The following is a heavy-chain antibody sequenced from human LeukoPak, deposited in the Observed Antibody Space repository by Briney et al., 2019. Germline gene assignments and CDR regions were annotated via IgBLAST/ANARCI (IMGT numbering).Heavy chain of an antibody. CDR3: ATSAMGSSWVNDAFDI. Sequence: SETLSLTCAVSGXSISSGGYSWSWIRQPPGKGLEWIGYIYHSGSTYYNPSLKSRVTISVDRPKNQLSLKLSSVTAADTAVYYCATSAMGSSWVNDAFDIWGQGTMVTVSS. D-gene: IGHD6-13*01. V-gene: IGHV4-30-2*01. CDR1: GXSISSGGYS. CDR2: IYHSGST. J-gene: IGHJ3*02.